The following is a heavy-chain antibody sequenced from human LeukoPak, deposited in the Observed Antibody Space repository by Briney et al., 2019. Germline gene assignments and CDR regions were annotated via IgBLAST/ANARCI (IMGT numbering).Heavy chain of an antibody. CDR2: INPNSGGT. CDR3: ARDRVLLWFGGFPSYYYYYMDV. D-gene: IGHD3-10*01. J-gene: IGHJ6*03. V-gene: IGHV1-2*02. Sequence: ASVKVSCKASGYTFTGYYMHWVRQAPGQGLEWMGWINPNSGGTNYAQKFQGRVTMTRDTSISTAYMELSRLRSDDTAVYYCARDRVLLWFGGFPSYYYYYMDVWGKGTTVTVSS. CDR1: GYTFTGYY.